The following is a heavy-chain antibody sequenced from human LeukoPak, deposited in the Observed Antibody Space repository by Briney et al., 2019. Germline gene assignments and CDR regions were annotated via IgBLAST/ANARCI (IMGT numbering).Heavy chain of an antibody. CDR1: GFTFSDSY. CDR3: ATGKRRYSN. Sequence: GGSLRLSCAASGFTFSDSYMSWVRQAPGKGLEWLSYISSSGGSTYYAVSVKGRFTISRDNANNSLYLQMNSLRADDTAIYYCATGKRRYSNWGQGTLATVSS. D-gene: IGHD3-9*01. J-gene: IGHJ4*02. V-gene: IGHV3-11*01. CDR2: ISSSGGST.